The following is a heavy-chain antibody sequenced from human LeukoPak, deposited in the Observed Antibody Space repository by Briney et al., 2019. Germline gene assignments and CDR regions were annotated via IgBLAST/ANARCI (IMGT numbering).Heavy chain of an antibody. CDR3: ARNLRITIFGVPEPHGMDV. CDR2: IYCSGST. Sequence: SETLSLTCTVSGGSISSYYWSWIRQPPGKGLEWIGYIYCSGSTNYNPSLKSRVTISVDTSKSQFSLKLSSVTAADTAVYYCARNLRITIFGVPEPHGMDVWGQGTTVTVSS. D-gene: IGHD3-3*01. J-gene: IGHJ6*02. V-gene: IGHV4-59*01. CDR1: GGSISSYY.